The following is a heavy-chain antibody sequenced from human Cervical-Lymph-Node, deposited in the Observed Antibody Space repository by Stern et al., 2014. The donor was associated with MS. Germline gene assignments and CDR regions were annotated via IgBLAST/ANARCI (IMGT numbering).Heavy chain of an antibody. Sequence: VKLVESGGGLVRPGGSLRLSCAASEFTFSDYYMYWFRQAPRKGLEWVSYISSSGDTIYYADSVKVRFTISRDNAKNSLYLQMNSLRAEDTAVYYCARDPMYYYDSSGTWGQGTLVTVSS. J-gene: IGHJ4*02. V-gene: IGHV3-11*01. CDR2: ISSSGDTI. CDR1: EFTFSDYY. CDR3: ARDPMYYYDSSGT. D-gene: IGHD3-22*01.